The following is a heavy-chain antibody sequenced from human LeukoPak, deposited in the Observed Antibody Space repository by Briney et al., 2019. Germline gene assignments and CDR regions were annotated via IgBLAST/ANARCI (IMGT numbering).Heavy chain of an antibody. CDR3: ARARYYVWGSYRPYYFDY. Sequence: GGSLRLSCAASGFTFSSYAMHWVRQAPGKGLEYVSAISSNGGSTYYANSVKGRFTISRDNSKNTLYLQTGSLRAEDMAVYYCARARYYVWGSYRPYYFDYWGQGTLVTVSS. D-gene: IGHD3-16*02. CDR2: ISSNGGST. V-gene: IGHV3-64*01. J-gene: IGHJ4*02. CDR1: GFTFSSYA.